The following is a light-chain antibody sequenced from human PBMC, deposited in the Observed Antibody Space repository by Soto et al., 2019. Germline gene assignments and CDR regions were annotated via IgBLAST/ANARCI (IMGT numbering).Light chain of an antibody. J-gene: IGKJ1*01. V-gene: IGKV3-15*01. Sequence: IVVTQCPCTLSVSPGERATLVCRASQGVXSSLAWYQRKPSQAPRLFXAYASTMATGSPARLSASGSGTDFTLTISDVHPEDFALYYCHQRQSGPRTFGQGTKVDIK. CDR3: HQRQSGPRT. CDR1: QGVXSS. CDR2: YAS.